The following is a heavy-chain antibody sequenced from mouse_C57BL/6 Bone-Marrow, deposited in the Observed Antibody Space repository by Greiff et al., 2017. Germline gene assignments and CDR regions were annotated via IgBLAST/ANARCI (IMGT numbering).Heavy chain of an antibody. D-gene: IGHD2-4*01. CDR2: IDPSDSYT. CDR1: GYTFTSYW. V-gene: IGHV1-59*01. J-gene: IGHJ3*01. Sequence: QVQLKQPGAELVRPGTSVKLSCKASGYTFTSYWLHWVKQRPGQGLEWIGVIDPSDSYTNYNQKFKGKATLTVDTSSSTAYMQLSSLTSEDSAVYYCARGNDYDGALFAYWGQGTLVTVSA. CDR3: ARGNDYDGALFAY.